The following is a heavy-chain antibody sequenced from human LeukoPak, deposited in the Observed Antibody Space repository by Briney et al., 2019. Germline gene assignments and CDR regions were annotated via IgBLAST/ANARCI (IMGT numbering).Heavy chain of an antibody. CDR2: INTNTGNP. Sequence: ASVKVSCKASGYTFTSYAMNWVRQAPGQGLEWMGWINTNTGNPTYAQGFTGRFVFSLDTSVSTAYLQISSLKAEDTAVYYRARDDGEVVVATPYGMDVWGQGTTVTVSS. CDR3: ARDDGEVVVATPYGMDV. CDR1: GYTFTSYA. D-gene: IGHD2-15*01. J-gene: IGHJ6*02. V-gene: IGHV7-4-1*02.